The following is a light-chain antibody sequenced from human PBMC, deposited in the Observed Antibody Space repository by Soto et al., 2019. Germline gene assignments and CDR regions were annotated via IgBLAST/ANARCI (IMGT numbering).Light chain of an antibody. CDR1: RSVGGSY. J-gene: IGKJ4*01. V-gene: IGKV3-20*01. CDR3: QQYADSPLT. Sequence: ETVLTQSPGTVSLSPGERATLSCRASRSVGGSYLAWYQQKPGQAPRLFIYGASSRAANIPDRFSGSGSGTDFTLTISRLEPEDFAVYFCQQYADSPLTFGGGTKVEIK. CDR2: GAS.